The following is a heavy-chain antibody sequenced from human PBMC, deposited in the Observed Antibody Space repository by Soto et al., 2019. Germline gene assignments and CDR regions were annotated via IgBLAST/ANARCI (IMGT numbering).Heavy chain of an antibody. CDR1: SASICRCY. CDR2: IYYSGHT. J-gene: IGHJ6*01. Sequence: SGALAPTSADISASICRCYWSWIRQPPGKGLEWIGYIYYSGHTNSTPSLKSRVTISVDTSKNQFSLKLSSVTAADTAVYYCARGIATTEMDVWGQGTTVT. V-gene: IGHV4-59*01. D-gene: IGHD6-13*01. CDR3: ARGIATTEMDV.